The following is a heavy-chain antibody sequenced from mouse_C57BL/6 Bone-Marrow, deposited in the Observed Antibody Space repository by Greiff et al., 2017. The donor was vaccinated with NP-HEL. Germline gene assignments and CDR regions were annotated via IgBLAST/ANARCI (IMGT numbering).Heavy chain of an antibody. CDR3: ARDGASQLNY. J-gene: IGHJ2*01. CDR1: GFTFSSYA. Sequence: EVMLVESGGGLVKPGGSLKLSCAASGFTFSSYAMSWVRQTPEKRLEWVATISDGGSYTYYPDNVKGRFTISRDNAKNNLYLQMSHLKSEDTAMYYCARDGASQLNYWGQGTTLTVSS. CDR2: ISDGGSYT. V-gene: IGHV5-4*01.